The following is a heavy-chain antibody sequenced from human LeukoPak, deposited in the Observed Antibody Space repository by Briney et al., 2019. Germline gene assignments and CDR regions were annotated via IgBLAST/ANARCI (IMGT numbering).Heavy chain of an antibody. D-gene: IGHD2-15*01. V-gene: IGHV4-59*01. Sequence: SETLSLTCTVSGDSITNYFWSWIRQPPGKGLEWIGYIYYTGNTNYKPSLRSRVTISVDTSTNQFSLRLRSLTAADTAVYYCARGRVAYSAYYFDYWGQGTLVTVSS. J-gene: IGHJ4*02. CDR3: ARGRVAYSAYYFDY. CDR1: GDSITNYF. CDR2: IYYTGNT.